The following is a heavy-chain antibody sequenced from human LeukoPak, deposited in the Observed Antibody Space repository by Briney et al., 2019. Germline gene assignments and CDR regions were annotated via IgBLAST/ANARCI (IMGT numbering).Heavy chain of an antibody. Sequence: ETSETLSLTCTVSRGSISGYSWSWIRQSPGGGLEWIGYIYYSGDTAYNPSLRSRVTISVDTSKNQFSLKLNSVTVADTAIYYCARIPYRVYADLWGQGTLVTVSS. V-gene: IGHV4-59*12. CDR1: RGSISGYS. CDR2: IYYSGDT. J-gene: IGHJ5*02. D-gene: IGHD2-8*01. CDR3: ARIPYRVYADL.